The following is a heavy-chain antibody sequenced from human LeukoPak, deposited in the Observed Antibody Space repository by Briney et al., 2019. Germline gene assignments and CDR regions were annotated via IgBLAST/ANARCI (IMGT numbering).Heavy chain of an antibody. D-gene: IGHD5-18*01. CDR3: ASDRADGYNYGDYFDN. V-gene: IGHV3-21*01. Sequence: GGSLRLSCSASGFTFSSYSMNWVRQAPGKGLEWVSSISSSSSYIYYADSVKGRFTISRDNAKNSLYLQMNSLRAEDTAVYYCASDRADGYNYGDYFDNWGQGTLVTVSS. CDR2: ISSSSSYI. CDR1: GFTFSSYS. J-gene: IGHJ4*02.